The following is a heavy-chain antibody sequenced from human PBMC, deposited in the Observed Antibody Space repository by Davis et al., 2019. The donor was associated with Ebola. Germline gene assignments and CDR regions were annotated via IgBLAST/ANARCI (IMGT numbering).Heavy chain of an antibody. Sequence: GESLKISCAASGFTFTTYALSWVRQAPGKGLEWVLTFGTGGDTYYADSVKGRFAISRDNAKNSLYLQMNSLRAEDTALYYCAKDSVVVVPAAILYYGMDVWGKGTTVTVSS. D-gene: IGHD2-2*01. CDR1: GFTFTTYA. CDR2: FGTGGDT. J-gene: IGHJ6*04. CDR3: AKDSVVVVPAAILYYGMDV. V-gene: IGHV3-23*01.